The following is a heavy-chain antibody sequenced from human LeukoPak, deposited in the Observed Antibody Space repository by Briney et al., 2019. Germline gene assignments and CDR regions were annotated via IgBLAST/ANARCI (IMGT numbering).Heavy chain of an antibody. J-gene: IGHJ6*02. Sequence: SETLSLTCTVSGGSISSSSYYWGWIRQPPGKGLEWIGRIYYSGSTYYNPSLKRRVTISVDTSKNQFSLKLSSVTAADTAVYYCAGPLGYCSSTSCLTPNYYYYGMDVWGQGTTVTVSS. CDR3: AGPLGYCSSTSCLTPNYYYYGMDV. V-gene: IGHV4-39*01. CDR2: IYYSGST. CDR1: GGSISSSSYY. D-gene: IGHD2-2*01.